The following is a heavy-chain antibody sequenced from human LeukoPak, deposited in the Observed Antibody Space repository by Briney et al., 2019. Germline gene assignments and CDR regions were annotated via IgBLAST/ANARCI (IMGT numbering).Heavy chain of an antibody. CDR2: IIPILGIA. CDR3: ARYDKGYDGASDAFDI. D-gene: IGHD3-22*01. V-gene: IGHV1-69*04. Sequence: GASVKVSCKASGGTFSSYAISWVRQAPGQGLEWMGRIIPILGIANYAQKFQGRVTITADKSTSTAYMELSSLRSEDTAVYYCARYDKGYDGASDAFDIWGQGTMVTVSS. CDR1: GGTFSSYA. J-gene: IGHJ3*02.